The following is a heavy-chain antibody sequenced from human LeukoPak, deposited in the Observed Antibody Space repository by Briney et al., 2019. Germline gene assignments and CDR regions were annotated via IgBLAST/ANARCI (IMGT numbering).Heavy chain of an antibody. Sequence: GASVKVSCKASGGTFSSYGISWVRQAPGQGLEWMGWMNPNSGNTGYAQKFQGRVTMTRNTSISTAYMELSSLRSEDTAVYYCARVRGWLHYPLDYWGQGTLVTVSS. CDR1: GGTFSSYG. V-gene: IGHV1-8*02. J-gene: IGHJ4*02. CDR2: MNPNSGNT. D-gene: IGHD5-24*01. CDR3: ARVRGWLHYPLDY.